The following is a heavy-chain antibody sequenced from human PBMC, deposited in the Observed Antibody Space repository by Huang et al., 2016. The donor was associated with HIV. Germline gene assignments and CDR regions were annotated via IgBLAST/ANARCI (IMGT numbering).Heavy chain of an antibody. CDR2: IIPRFGTR. V-gene: IGHV1-69*13. CDR1: GGSFNNFG. Sequence: QVQLVQSGAEVRKPGSSVKVSCRASGGSFNNFGITWVRQAPGQGLEWMGGIIPRFGTRNDAQRFQGRVTITADETTGVVYMELSSLRSDDTAGYFCAKRGGAWGSPYAFDLWGPGTMVTVSS. D-gene: IGHD3-16*01. CDR3: AKRGGAWGSPYAFDL. J-gene: IGHJ3*01.